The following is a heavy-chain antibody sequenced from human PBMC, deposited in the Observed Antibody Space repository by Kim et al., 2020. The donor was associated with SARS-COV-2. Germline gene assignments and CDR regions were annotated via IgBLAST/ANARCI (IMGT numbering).Heavy chain of an antibody. CDR2: IWYDGTEK. CDR1: EFSFSAYG. V-gene: IGHV3-33*01. CDR3: ARAGGSASADQADY. D-gene: IGHD2-2*01. J-gene: IGHJ4*02. Sequence: GGSLRLSCATSEFSFSAYGMHWVRQAPGKGLEWVAVIWYDGTEKYYADSVTGRFTVSRDNSRNTLYLQMNSLRADDTAVYYCARAGGSASADQADYWGQGTLVTVSS.